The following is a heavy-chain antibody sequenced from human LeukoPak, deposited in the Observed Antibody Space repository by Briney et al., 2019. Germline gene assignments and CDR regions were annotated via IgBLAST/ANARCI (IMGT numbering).Heavy chain of an antibody. Sequence: PSETLSLTCTVSGGSISSYYWSWIRQPPGRGLEGIGYIYYSGSTNYNPSLKSRVTISVDTSKNQFSLKLSSVTAADTAVYYCARGVPYDFWSGYPNNWFDPWGQGTLVTVSS. CDR2: IYYSGST. J-gene: IGHJ5*02. D-gene: IGHD3-3*01. V-gene: IGHV4-59*01. CDR1: GGSISSYY. CDR3: ARGVPYDFWSGYPNNWFDP.